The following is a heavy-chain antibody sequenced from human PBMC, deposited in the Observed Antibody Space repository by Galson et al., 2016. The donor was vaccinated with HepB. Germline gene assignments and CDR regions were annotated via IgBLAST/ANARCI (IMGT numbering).Heavy chain of an antibody. CDR2: ISSSGRYI. CDR1: GFTFSSYS. V-gene: IGHV3-21*01. CDR3: ARDVWAARTDYYAMDV. J-gene: IGHJ6*02. D-gene: IGHD6-6*01. Sequence: SLRLSCAASGFTFSSYSMNWVRQAPGKGLEWVSSISSSGRYIYYADSVKGRFTISRDNAENSLYLQMNGLRAEDTAVYYGARDVWAARTDYYAMDVWGQGTTVTVSS.